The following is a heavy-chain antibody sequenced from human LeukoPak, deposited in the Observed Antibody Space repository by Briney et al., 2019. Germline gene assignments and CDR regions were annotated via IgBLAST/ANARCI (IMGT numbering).Heavy chain of an antibody. Sequence: SETLSLTCTVSGYSISSGYFWGWIRQPPGKGLEWIGTIYHSGSTYYNASLESRVTISVGTSRNQFSLKLSSVTAADTAVYYCARAYSSSWYFNWFDPWGQGTLVTVSS. V-gene: IGHV4-38-2*02. CDR1: GYSISSGYF. J-gene: IGHJ5*02. CDR3: ARAYSSSWYFNWFDP. CDR2: IYHSGST. D-gene: IGHD6-13*01.